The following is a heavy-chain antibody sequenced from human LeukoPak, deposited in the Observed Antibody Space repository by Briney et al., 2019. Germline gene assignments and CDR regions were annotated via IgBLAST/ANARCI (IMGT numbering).Heavy chain of an antibody. Sequence: SETLSLTCTVSGGSISTSNYYWSWIRQPPGMGLEWIGNIYYSGSTNYNPSLKSRVTISVDTSKNQFSLKLSSVTAADTAVYYCARDSPYDILTGYHYFDYWGQGTLVTVSS. CDR2: IYYSGST. J-gene: IGHJ4*02. V-gene: IGHV4-61*01. CDR3: ARDSPYDILTGYHYFDY. CDR1: GGSISTSNYY. D-gene: IGHD3-9*01.